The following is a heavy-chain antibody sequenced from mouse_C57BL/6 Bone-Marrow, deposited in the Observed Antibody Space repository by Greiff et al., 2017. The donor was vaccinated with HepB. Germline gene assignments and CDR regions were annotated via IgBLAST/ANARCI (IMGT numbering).Heavy chain of an antibody. D-gene: IGHD3-2*02. CDR3: ARSEAQTAQATDYAMDY. CDR1: GFTFSDYY. J-gene: IGHJ4*01. V-gene: IGHV5-12*01. CDR2: ISNGGGST. Sequence: EVKVVDSGGGLVQPGGSLKLSCAASGFTFSDYYMYWVRQTPEKRLEWVAYISNGGGSTYYPDTVKGRFTISRDNANNTLYLQMSRLKSEDTAMYYCARSEAQTAQATDYAMDYWGQGTSVTVSS.